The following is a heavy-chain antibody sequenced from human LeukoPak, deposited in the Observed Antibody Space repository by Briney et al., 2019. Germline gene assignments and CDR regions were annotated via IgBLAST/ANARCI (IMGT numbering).Heavy chain of an antibody. J-gene: IGHJ4*02. CDR3: ARERGVSHPFDY. CDR1: GFNFVNTW. D-gene: IGHD2-21*01. V-gene: IGHV3-74*01. Sequence: GGSLRLSCAASGFNFVNTWMHWVRQAPGKGLVWVARIKNDGSGIIYADSVEGRFAISRDNAKNTVYLQMNSLRAEDTAVYYCARERGVSHPFDYWSQGTLVTVSS. CDR2: IKNDGSGI.